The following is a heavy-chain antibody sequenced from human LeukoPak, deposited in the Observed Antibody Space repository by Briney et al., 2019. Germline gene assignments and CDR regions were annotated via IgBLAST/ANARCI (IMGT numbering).Heavy chain of an antibody. J-gene: IGHJ4*02. CDR2: IYYSGST. V-gene: IGHV4-59*01. CDR1: GGSISSYY. CDR3: ARVGGGDFGDY. D-gene: IGHD2-21*02. Sequence: PSETLSLTCTISGGSISSYYWSWIRQPPGKGLEGIGYIYYSGSTNYNPSLKSRVTISVDTSKNQFSLKLSSVTAADTAVYYCARVGGGDFGDYWGQGTLVTVSS.